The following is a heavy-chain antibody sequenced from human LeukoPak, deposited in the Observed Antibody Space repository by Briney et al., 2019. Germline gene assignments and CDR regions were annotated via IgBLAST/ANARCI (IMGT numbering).Heavy chain of an antibody. Sequence: GGSLRLSCAASGFTFSSYGMHWVRQAPGKGLEWVAVISYDGSNKYYADSVKGRFTISRDNSKNTLYLQMNSLRAEDTAVYYCAKDRSRAKYYFDYWGQGTLVTVSS. CDR2: ISYDGSNK. CDR3: AKDRSRAKYYFDY. D-gene: IGHD3-10*01. CDR1: GFTFSSYG. J-gene: IGHJ4*02. V-gene: IGHV3-30*18.